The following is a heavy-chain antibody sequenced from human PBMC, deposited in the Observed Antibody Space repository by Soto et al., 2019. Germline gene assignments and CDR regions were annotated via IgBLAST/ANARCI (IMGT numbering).Heavy chain of an antibody. J-gene: IGHJ4*02. CDR3: ARGSVTIFGVGLFDY. CDR2: IYYSGST. D-gene: IGHD3-3*01. V-gene: IGHV4-59*01. Sequence: SETRSLTCTVSGGSISSYYWSWIRQPPGKGLEWIGYIYYSGSTNYNPSLKSRVTISVDTSKNQFSLKLSSVTAADTAVYYCARGSVTIFGVGLFDYWGQGTLVTVSS. CDR1: GGSISSYY.